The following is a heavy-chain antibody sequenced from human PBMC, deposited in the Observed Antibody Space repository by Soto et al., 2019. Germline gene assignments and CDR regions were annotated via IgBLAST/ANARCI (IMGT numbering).Heavy chain of an antibody. CDR1: GGSISSGGYS. Sequence: PSETLSLTCAVSGGSISSGGYSWSWIRQPPGKGLEWIGYIYHSGSTYYNPSLKSRVTISVDRSKNQFSLKLSSVTAADTAVYYCARGGRYGDFDYWGQGTLVTVSS. CDR2: IYHSGST. CDR3: ARGGRYGDFDY. D-gene: IGHD4-17*01. V-gene: IGHV4-30-2*01. J-gene: IGHJ4*02.